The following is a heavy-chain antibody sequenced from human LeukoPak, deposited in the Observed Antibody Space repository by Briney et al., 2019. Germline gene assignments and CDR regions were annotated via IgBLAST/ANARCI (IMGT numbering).Heavy chain of an antibody. Sequence: GGSLRLSCVASGFTFGKYWMSWVRQAPGKGLEWVANIKLDGSEKNYVDSVKGRFTISRDNTKNSLYLQMNNLRAEDTAVFYCARGDSGPLFDCWGQGTLVAVSS. J-gene: IGHJ4*02. CDR1: GFTFGKYW. CDR2: IKLDGSEK. CDR3: ARGDSGPLFDC. V-gene: IGHV3-7*03. D-gene: IGHD1-26*01.